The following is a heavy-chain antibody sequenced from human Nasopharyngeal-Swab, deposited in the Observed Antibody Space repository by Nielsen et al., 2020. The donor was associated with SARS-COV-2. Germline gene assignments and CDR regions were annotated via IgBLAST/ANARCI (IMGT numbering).Heavy chain of an antibody. CDR3: AKDGPGDHQVHYYYYGMDV. Sequence: GESLKISCAASGFTFSSYGMHWVRQAPGKGLEWVAVISYDGSNKYYADSVKGRFTISRDNSKNTLYLQMNSLGAEDTAVYYCAKDGPGDHQVHYYYYGMDVWGQGTTVTVSS. J-gene: IGHJ6*02. D-gene: IGHD2-21*02. V-gene: IGHV3-30*18. CDR1: GFTFSSYG. CDR2: ISYDGSNK.